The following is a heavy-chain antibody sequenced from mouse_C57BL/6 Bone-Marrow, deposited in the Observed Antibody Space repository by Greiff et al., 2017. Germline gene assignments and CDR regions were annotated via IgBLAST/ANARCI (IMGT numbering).Heavy chain of an antibody. CDR2: IWTGGGT. CDR3: ARNLFYAMDY. V-gene: IGHV2-9-1*01. CDR1: GFLLPCSA. J-gene: IGHJ4*01. Sequence: VQLQELGPGLVALSQSLSITYTVSGFLLPCSAVSLFRPPPGWDLTSLGVIWTGGGTNYNSALKSRLSSSKDNSKSQVFLKMNSLQADDTARYYCARNLFYAMDYWGQGTSVTVSS.